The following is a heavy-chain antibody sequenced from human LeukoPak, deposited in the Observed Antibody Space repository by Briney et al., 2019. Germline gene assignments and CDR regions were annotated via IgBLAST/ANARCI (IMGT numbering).Heavy chain of an antibody. Sequence: SETLSLTCAVYGGSSSGYYWSWIRQPPGKGLEWIGEINHSGSTNYNPSLKSRVTISVDTSKNQFSLKLSSVTAADTAVYYCARGLAYSGSYFFYWGQGTLVTVSS. D-gene: IGHD1-26*01. J-gene: IGHJ4*02. CDR3: ARGLAYSGSYFFY. CDR1: GGSSSGYY. CDR2: INHSGST. V-gene: IGHV4-34*01.